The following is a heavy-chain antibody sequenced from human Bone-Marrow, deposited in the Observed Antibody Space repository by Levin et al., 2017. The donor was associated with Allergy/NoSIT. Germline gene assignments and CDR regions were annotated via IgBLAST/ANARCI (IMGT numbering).Heavy chain of an antibody. CDR2: MLYRGST. Sequence: ERLSLTCTVSGGSISGYYWSWVRQPPGKGLEWVGHMLYRGSTNYNPSLKRRVTISINTSKNQFSLNLTSVTAADTAFYYCARSVAGEFDYWGQGTLVTVSS. CDR1: GGSISGYY. J-gene: IGHJ4*02. CDR3: ARSVAGEFDY. V-gene: IGHV4-59*01. D-gene: IGHD3-10*01.